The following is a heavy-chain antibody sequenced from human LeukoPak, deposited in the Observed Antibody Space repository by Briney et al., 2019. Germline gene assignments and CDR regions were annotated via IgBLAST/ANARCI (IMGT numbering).Heavy chain of an antibody. CDR1: GYSFTNYW. CDR3: ARPEYGASDY. D-gene: IGHD4-17*01. V-gene: IGHV5-51*01. CDR2: IFPRTSET. Sequence: GESLQISFKGSGYSFTNYWIGWVRQMPGKGLEWMGIIFPRTSETKYSPSFQGQVIISVDKSISTAYLQWNSLKASDTAMYFCARPEYGASDYWGQGTLVTVSS. J-gene: IGHJ4*02.